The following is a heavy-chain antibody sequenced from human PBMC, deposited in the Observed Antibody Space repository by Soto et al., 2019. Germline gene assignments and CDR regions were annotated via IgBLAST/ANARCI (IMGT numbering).Heavy chain of an antibody. D-gene: IGHD1-1*01. Sequence: SETLSLTCTVSGGSISSGDYYWSWIRQPPGKGLEWIGYIYYSGSTYYNPSLKSRVTISVDTSKNQFSLKLSSVTAADTAVYYCAREGVELSGGYYYYGMDVWGQGTTVTVSS. CDR1: GGSISSGDYY. J-gene: IGHJ6*02. CDR3: AREGVELSGGYYYYGMDV. V-gene: IGHV4-30-4*01. CDR2: IYYSGST.